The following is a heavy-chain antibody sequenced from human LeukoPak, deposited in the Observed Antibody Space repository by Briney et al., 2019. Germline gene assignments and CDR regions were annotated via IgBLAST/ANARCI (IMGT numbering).Heavy chain of an antibody. CDR1: GYTFTSYY. V-gene: IGHV1-46*01. J-gene: IGHJ4*02. D-gene: IGHD6-19*01. CDR2: INPSGGST. Sequence: GASVKVSCKASGYTFTSYYMHWVRQAPGQGLEWMGIINPSGGSTSYAQKFQGRVTMTRDTSRSTVYMELSSLRSEDTAVYYCASDSSGWHEFDYWGQGTLVTVSS. CDR3: ASDSSGWHEFDY.